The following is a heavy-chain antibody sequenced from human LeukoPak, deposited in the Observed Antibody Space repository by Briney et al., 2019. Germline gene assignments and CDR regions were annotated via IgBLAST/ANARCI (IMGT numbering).Heavy chain of an antibody. D-gene: IGHD6-13*01. Sequence: GGSLRLSCAASGFTFSSYSMNWVHQAPGKGLEWVSYISSSGTTIYYADSVKGRFTISRDNAKNSLYLQMNSLRDEDTAVYYCARVWGLAVAGGEIEYWGQGTLVTVSS. CDR1: GFTFSSYS. V-gene: IGHV3-48*02. CDR3: ARVWGLAVAGGEIEY. J-gene: IGHJ4*02. CDR2: ISSSGTTI.